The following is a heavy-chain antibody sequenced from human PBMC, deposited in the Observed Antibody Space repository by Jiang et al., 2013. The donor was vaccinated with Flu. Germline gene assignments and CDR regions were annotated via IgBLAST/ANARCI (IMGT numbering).Heavy chain of an antibody. CDR3: ARHRYGDNYFRD. J-gene: IGHJ4*02. CDR1: GDSFNIYY. D-gene: IGHD4-17*01. Sequence: GPGLVKPSETLSLTCTVSGDSFNIYYWSWIRQAPGKGLEWIGYVYYSGTTQYNPSLKSRVAISVDTSRNQFSLKLRSVTAADTAVYYCARHRYGDNYFRDWGQGTLVTVSS. CDR2: VYYSGTT. V-gene: IGHV4-59*08.